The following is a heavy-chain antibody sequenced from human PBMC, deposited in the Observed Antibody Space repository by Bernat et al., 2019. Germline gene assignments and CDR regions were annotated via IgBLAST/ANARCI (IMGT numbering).Heavy chain of an antibody. D-gene: IGHD2-8*01. CDR1: GYTFTDYY. J-gene: IGHJ3*02. Sequence: QVQLVQSGAEVKKPGASVKVSCKASGYTFTDYYIHWVRQAPGQGLEWMGWINPSSGDTNYAQKFRGRVTVTRDTSISTAHMDLSRLISDDTAVYYCVRTQAGVYAFDTWGQGAMVTVSS. CDR2: INPSSGDT. V-gene: IGHV1-2*02. CDR3: VRTQAGVYAFDT.